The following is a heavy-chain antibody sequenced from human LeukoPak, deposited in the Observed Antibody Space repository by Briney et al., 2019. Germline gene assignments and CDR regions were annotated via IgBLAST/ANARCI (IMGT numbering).Heavy chain of an antibody. Sequence: PGGSPRLSCAASGFTFDDYGMSWVRQAPGKGLEWVSAISGSGGSTYYADSVKGRFTISRDNSKNTLYLQMNSLRAEDTAVYYCAKDGIVVVPAAIGPDDVFDIWGQGTMVTVSS. CDR1: GFTFDDYG. CDR2: ISGSGGST. D-gene: IGHD2-2*02. V-gene: IGHV3-23*01. J-gene: IGHJ3*02. CDR3: AKDGIVVVPAAIGPDDVFDI.